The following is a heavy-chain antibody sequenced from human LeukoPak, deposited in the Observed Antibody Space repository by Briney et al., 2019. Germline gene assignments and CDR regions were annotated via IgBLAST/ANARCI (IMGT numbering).Heavy chain of an antibody. D-gene: IGHD6-19*01. J-gene: IGHJ4*02. Sequence: PGGSLRLSCAASGFTFDDYAMHWVRQAPGKGLEWVSLISWDGGSTYYADSVKGRFTISRDNSKSSLYLQMNSLRAEDTALYYCAKDILRYSSGWYDYWGQGTLVTVSS. CDR1: GFTFDDYA. V-gene: IGHV3-43D*03. CDR2: ISWDGGST. CDR3: AKDILRYSSGWYDY.